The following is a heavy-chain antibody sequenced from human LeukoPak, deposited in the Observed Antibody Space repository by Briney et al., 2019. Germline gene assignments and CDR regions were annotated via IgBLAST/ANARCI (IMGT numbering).Heavy chain of an antibody. D-gene: IGHD3-16*02. Sequence: PSEALSLTCAVYGGCFSGYYCSWIRQPPRTGLQWSGEINHSGSTNYNPSLKSRVTISVDTSKNQFSLKLSSVTAADTAVYYCARGGYDYVWGSYRYFYYDYWGQGTLVTVSS. CDR3: ARGGYDYVWGSYRYFYYDY. V-gene: IGHV4-34*01. CDR2: INHSGST. J-gene: IGHJ4*02. CDR1: GGCFSGYY.